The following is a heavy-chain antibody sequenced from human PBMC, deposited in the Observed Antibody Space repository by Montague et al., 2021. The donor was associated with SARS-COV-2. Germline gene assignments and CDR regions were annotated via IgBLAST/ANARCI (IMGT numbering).Heavy chain of an antibody. D-gene: IGHD6-19*01. V-gene: IGHV2-70*11. J-gene: IGHJ4*02. CDR2: IDWDDDK. CDR1: RFSLSTSGMC. CDR3: AREYSSGVYFDY. Sequence: PALVKPTQTLTLTCTFSRFSLSTSGMCVSWIRQPPGKALEWLARIDWDDDKYYSTSLKTRLTISKDTSKNQVVLTMTNMDPVDTATYYCAREYSSGVYFDYWGQGTLGTVSS.